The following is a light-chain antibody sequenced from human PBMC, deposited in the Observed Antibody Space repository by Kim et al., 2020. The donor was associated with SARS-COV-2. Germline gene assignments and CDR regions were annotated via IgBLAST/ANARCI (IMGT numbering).Light chain of an antibody. CDR2: DVT. Sequence: QSALTQPASVSGSPGQSITISCTGTSSVVGSYNYVSWYQQHPGKAPKLIIYDVTKRPSGASDRFSGSKSDNTASLTISGLQAEDEADFYCSSYTSNTIVFGTGTKVTVL. J-gene: IGLJ1*01. V-gene: IGLV2-14*03. CDR3: SSYTSNTIV. CDR1: SSVVGSYNY.